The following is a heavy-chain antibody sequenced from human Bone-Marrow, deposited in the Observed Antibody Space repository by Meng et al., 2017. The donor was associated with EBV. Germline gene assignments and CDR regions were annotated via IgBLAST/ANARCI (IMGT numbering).Heavy chain of an antibody. J-gene: IGHJ4*02. V-gene: IGHV1-2*06. D-gene: IGHD4-11*01. CDR1: GYTFTGHY. CDR3: ARASDYGNDLDY. Sequence: QVQLVQAGAEVKQPGAAVKVSWKASGYTFTGHYMHWVRQAPGQGIEWMGRIDPNSGGADYAQKFQGGVTMTRDTSISTFYMELSRLTSDDTAVYFCARASDYGNDLDYWGQGTLVTVSS. CDR2: IDPNSGGA.